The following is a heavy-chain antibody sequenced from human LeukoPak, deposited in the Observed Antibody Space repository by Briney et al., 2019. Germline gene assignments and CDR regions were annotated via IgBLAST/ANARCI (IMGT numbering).Heavy chain of an antibody. V-gene: IGHV3-23*01. Sequence: GGSLRLSCAASGFTFSSYAMSWVRQAPGKGLEWVSSISGSGGSIYYADSVKGRFTISRDNSKSTLYLQMNSLRAEDTAIYYCAKEAVAAAGPFDYWGREPWSPSPQ. CDR3: AKEAVAAAGPFDY. D-gene: IGHD6-13*01. CDR1: GFTFSSYA. J-gene: IGHJ4*02. CDR2: ISGSGGSI.